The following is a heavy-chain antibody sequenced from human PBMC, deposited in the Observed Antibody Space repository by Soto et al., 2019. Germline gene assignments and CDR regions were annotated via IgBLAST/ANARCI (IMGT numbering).Heavy chain of an antibody. CDR1: GYTFTSYA. Sequence: QVQLVQSGAEVKKPGASVKVSCKASGYTFTSYAMHWVRQAPGQRLEWMGWINAGNGNTKYSQKFQGRVTITRDTSASTAYMELSSLRSEDTAVYYCARAGQDGDYGPDYWGQGTLVTVSS. J-gene: IGHJ4*02. D-gene: IGHD4-17*01. V-gene: IGHV1-3*01. CDR3: ARAGQDGDYGPDY. CDR2: INAGNGNT.